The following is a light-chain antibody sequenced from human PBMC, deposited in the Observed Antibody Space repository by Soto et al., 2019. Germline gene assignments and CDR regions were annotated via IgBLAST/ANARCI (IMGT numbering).Light chain of an antibody. J-gene: IGLJ1*01. CDR3: CSYAGSYSYV. Sequence: QSALTQPRSVSGSPGQSVTVSCTGTSSDVGGYNYVSWYQQHPDKAPKLMISDVSKRPSGVRDRFSGSKSGNTASLTISGLQAEDEADYYCCSYAGSYSYVFGTGTKV. CDR1: SSDVGGYNY. V-gene: IGLV2-11*01. CDR2: DVS.